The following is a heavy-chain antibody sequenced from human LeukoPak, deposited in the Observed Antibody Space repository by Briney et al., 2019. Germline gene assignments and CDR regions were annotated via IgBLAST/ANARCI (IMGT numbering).Heavy chain of an antibody. Sequence: SETLSLTCTVSGGSISSGSYYWSWIRQPAGKGLEWVGRIYTSGSTYYNPSLKSRVTISVDTSKNQFSLKLSSVTAADTAVYYCARCRAVVARPRAKNFDYWGQGTLVTVSS. CDR2: IYTSGST. J-gene: IGHJ4*02. CDR1: GGSISSGSYY. V-gene: IGHV4-61*02. D-gene: IGHD3-22*01. CDR3: ARCRAVVARPRAKNFDY.